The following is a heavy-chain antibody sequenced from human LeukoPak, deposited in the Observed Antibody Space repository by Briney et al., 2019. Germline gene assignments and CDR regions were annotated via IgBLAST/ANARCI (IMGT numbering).Heavy chain of an antibody. CDR2: IMRTGSTR. Sequence: AGGSLRLSCAASGFTFSSYSMDWVRQAPGKGLEWVAFIMRTGSTRYHAESVKGRFTISRDDARSSLYLQMNSLRAEDTAVYYCARGIHSGKRVPCWFDPWGQGTLVTVSS. D-gene: IGHD6-13*01. CDR3: ARGIHSGKRVPCWFDP. J-gene: IGHJ5*02. V-gene: IGHV3-48*01. CDR1: GFTFSSYS.